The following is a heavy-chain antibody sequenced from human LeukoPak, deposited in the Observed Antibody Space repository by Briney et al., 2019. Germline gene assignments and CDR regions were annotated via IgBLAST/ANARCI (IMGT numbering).Heavy chain of an antibody. V-gene: IGHV4-59*01. CDR3: ARAGYSSGWYPRD. CDR1: GGSISSYY. J-gene: IGHJ4*02. CDR2: IYYSGST. Sequence: SETLSLTCTVSGGSISSYYWSWIRQPPGKGLEWIGYIYYSGSTNYNLSLKSRVTISVDTSKNQFSLKLSSVTAADTAVYYCARAGYSSGWYPRDWGQGTLVTVSS. D-gene: IGHD6-19*01.